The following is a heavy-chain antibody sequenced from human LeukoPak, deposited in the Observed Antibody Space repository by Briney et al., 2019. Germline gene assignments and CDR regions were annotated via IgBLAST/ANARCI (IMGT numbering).Heavy chain of an antibody. V-gene: IGHV4-30-4*01. Sequence: SETLSLTCTVSGGSISSGDYYWSWIRQPPGKGLEWIGYIYYSGSTYYNPSLKSRVTISVDTSKNQLSLKLSSVTAADTAVYYCARDKRIAAAGTWFDPWGQGTLVTVSS. CDR2: IYYSGST. CDR1: GGSISSGDYY. J-gene: IGHJ5*02. D-gene: IGHD6-13*01. CDR3: ARDKRIAAAGTWFDP.